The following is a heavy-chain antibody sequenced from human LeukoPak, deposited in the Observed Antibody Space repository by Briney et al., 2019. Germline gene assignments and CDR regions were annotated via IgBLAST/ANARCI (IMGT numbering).Heavy chain of an antibody. D-gene: IGHD6-13*01. CDR2: MNPNSGNT. CDR1: GYTFTSYD. Sequence: ASVKVSCKASGYTFTSYDINWVRQATGQGLEWMGWMNPNSGNTGYAQKFQGRVTMTRDTSTSTVYMELSSLRSEDTAVYYCTIAAAGTTDWYFDLWGRGTLVTVSS. J-gene: IGHJ2*01. CDR3: TIAAAGTTDWYFDL. V-gene: IGHV1-8*01.